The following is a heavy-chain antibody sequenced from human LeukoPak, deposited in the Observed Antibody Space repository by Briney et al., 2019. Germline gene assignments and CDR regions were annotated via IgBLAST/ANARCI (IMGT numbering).Heavy chain of an antibody. Sequence: GASVKVSCKASGYTFTSYDINWVRQATGQGLEWMGWMNPNSGNTGYAQKFQGRVTMTRNTSISTAHMELSSLRSEDTAVYYCVRVGMVRGAPGGYFDYWGQGTLVTVSS. V-gene: IGHV1-8*01. CDR3: VRVGMVRGAPGGYFDY. CDR2: MNPNSGNT. CDR1: GYTFTSYD. J-gene: IGHJ4*02. D-gene: IGHD3-10*01.